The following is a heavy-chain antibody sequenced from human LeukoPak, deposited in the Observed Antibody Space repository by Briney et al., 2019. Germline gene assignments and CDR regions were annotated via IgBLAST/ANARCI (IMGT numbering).Heavy chain of an antibody. CDR2: ISSSSSYI. CDR3: ARGSGVTTIYYYMDV. V-gene: IGHV3-21*01. CDR1: GFTFSSYS. D-gene: IGHD4-17*01. J-gene: IGHJ6*03. Sequence: GGSLRLSCAASGFTFSSYSMTWVRQAPGKGLEWVSSISSSSSYIYYADSVKGRFTISRDNAKNSLYLQMNSLRAEDTAVYYCARGSGVTTIYYYMDVWGKGTTVTVSS.